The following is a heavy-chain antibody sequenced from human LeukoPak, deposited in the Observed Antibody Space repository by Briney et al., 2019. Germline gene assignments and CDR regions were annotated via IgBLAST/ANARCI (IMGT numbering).Heavy chain of an antibody. CDR2: IYTSGST. CDR3: ARDQGWLQLGY. Sequence: PSETLSPTCTVSGGSISSGSYYWSRIRQPAGKGLEWIGRIYTSGSTNYNPSLKSRVTISVDTSKNQFSLKLSSVTAADTAVYYCARDQGWLQLGYWGQGTLVTVSS. D-gene: IGHD5-24*01. CDR1: GGSISSGSYY. V-gene: IGHV4-61*02. J-gene: IGHJ4*02.